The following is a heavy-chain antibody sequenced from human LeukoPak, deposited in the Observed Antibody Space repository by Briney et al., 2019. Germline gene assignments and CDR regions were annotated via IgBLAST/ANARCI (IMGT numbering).Heavy chain of an antibody. CDR2: ISYDGSNK. CDR1: GFTFSSYA. Sequence: GGSLRLSCAASGFTFSSYAMHWVRQAPGKGLEWVAVISYDGSNKYYADSVKGRFTISRDNSKNTLYLQMNSLRAEDTAVYYCARGFGLFDYWGQGILVTVSS. J-gene: IGHJ4*02. CDR3: ARGFGLFDY. D-gene: IGHD3-16*01. V-gene: IGHV3-30-3*01.